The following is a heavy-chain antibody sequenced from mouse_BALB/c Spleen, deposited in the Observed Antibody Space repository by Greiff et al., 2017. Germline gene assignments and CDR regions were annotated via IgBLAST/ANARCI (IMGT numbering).Heavy chain of an antibody. Sequence: QVPLKVSGPGILQPSQTLSLTCSFSGFSLSTSGMRVGWIRQPPGKGLEWLAHIWWNDAKYYNPSLKSRPTISKDTSNNQVFLKIASVVTADTATYYCARIIYYGYGRGNYAMDYWGQGTSVTVSS. CDR2: IWWNDAK. D-gene: IGHD2-2*01. CDR1: GFSLSTSGMR. J-gene: IGHJ4*01. V-gene: IGHV8-5*01. CDR3: ARIIYYGYGRGNYAMDY.